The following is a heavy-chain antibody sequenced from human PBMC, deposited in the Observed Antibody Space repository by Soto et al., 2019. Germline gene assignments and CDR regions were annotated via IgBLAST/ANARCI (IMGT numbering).Heavy chain of an antibody. CDR3: AKDLPNQIVVVVAATRSI. Sequence: GGSLRLSCAASGFTFSSYAMSWVRQAPGKGLEWVSAISGSGGSTYYADSVKGRFTISRDNSKNTLYLQMNSLRAEDTAVYYCAKDLPNQIVVVVAATRSIWGQGTMVTVSS. CDR2: ISGSGGST. CDR1: GFTFSSYA. D-gene: IGHD2-15*01. V-gene: IGHV3-23*01. J-gene: IGHJ3*02.